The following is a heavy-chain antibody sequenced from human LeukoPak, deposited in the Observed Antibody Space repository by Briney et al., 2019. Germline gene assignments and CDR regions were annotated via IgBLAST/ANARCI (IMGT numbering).Heavy chain of an antibody. Sequence: ASETLSLTCRVSNGSISSGYYWNWLRQHPGKGLEWIGYIYCTGNTYSSPSLNSRLTILIDKSKNEFSLRLTSLTAADTAVYFCARGADPDFGKAYDQPRDWFFDLWGRGTLVTVSS. CDR3: ARGADPDFGKAYDQPRDWFFDL. CDR2: IYCTGNT. CDR1: NGSISSGYY. J-gene: IGHJ2*01. V-gene: IGHV4-31*03. D-gene: IGHD3-16*01.